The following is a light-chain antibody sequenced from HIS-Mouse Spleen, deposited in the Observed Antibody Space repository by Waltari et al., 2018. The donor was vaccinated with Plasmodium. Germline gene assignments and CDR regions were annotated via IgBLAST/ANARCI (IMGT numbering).Light chain of an antibody. CDR2: DNN. V-gene: IGLV1-51*01. CDR1: SSHIGNNY. J-gene: IGLJ2*01. Sequence: QSVLTQPPSVSAAPGQKVTISCSGSSSHIGNNYGFWSQQLPGTAPKLLIYDNNKRPSGIPDRFSGSKSGTSATLGITGLQTGDEADYYCGTWDSSLSAGVVFGGGTKLTVL. CDR3: GTWDSSLSAGVV.